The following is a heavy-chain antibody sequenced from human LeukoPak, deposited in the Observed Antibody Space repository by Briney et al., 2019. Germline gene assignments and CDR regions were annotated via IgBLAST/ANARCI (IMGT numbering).Heavy chain of an antibody. CDR2: IYYSGST. CDR3: ARQKDSGTYPFDY. J-gene: IGHJ4*02. D-gene: IGHD1-26*01. CDR1: GVSLSSDY. Sequence: SETLSLTCTVSGVSLSSDYWSWLRQPPGKGLEWMGPIYYSGSTNYNPSLKSRVTISVDTSKNQFSLKLSSVTAADTAVYYCARQKDSGTYPFDYWGQGTLVTVSS. V-gene: IGHV4-59*08.